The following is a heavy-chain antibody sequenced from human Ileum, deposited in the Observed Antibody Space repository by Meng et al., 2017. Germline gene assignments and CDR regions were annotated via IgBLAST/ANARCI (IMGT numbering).Heavy chain of an antibody. D-gene: IGHD1-26*01. Sequence: EVHLVESGGDLIQPGGSLRLSCAAYGFTFRNYWMPWVRQAPGKGLVWVSRIHKDGSATAYADSVKGRFTISRDNAKNTLYLQMNSLRVEDTAVYYCARDSEAVGATIDYWGQGTLVTVSS. CDR3: ARDSEAVGATIDY. CDR2: IHKDGSAT. CDR1: GFTFRNYW. J-gene: IGHJ4*02. V-gene: IGHV3-74*01.